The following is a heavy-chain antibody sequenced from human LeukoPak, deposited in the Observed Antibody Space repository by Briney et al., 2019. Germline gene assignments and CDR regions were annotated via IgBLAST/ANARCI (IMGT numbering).Heavy chain of an antibody. Sequence: SETLSLTCTVSGGSISSYYWNWIRQPPGKGLEWIGYIYYNGSTNYDPSPKSRVTISLDTTKNQFSLKLRSVTVADTAVYYCARGMYGSSRGFYYNYMDVWGKGTPVTVSS. CDR3: ARGMYGSSRGFYYNYMDV. D-gene: IGHD6-19*01. V-gene: IGHV4-59*01. J-gene: IGHJ6*03. CDR1: GGSISSYY. CDR2: IYYNGST.